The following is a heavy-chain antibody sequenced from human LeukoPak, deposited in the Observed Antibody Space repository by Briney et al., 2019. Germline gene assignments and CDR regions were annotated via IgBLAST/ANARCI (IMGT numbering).Heavy chain of an antibody. CDR3: SESLNY. Sequence: GGSLTLSCAACGFTFSRSWMDGLRQARGKGVEGVANIKGGGSETHYGDSEKGRFTISRDNDKISVYVQMDSRRVEDTAIFYCSESLNYWGQGTLVTVSS. CDR1: GFTFSRSW. J-gene: IGHJ4*02. CDR2: IKGGGSET. V-gene: IGHV3-7*01.